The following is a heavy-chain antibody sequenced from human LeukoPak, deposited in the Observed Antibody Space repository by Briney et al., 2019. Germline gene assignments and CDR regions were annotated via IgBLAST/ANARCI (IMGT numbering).Heavy chain of an antibody. CDR2: INPDGGDR. Sequence: PGGSLRLSCAASGLTISNNWMSWVRQAPGKGLEWVASINPDGGDRHYVDSVEGRFTISRDNAANSLYLQMNSLRDEDTAVYYCARLTAGVTTFVYWGQGALVTVSS. CDR3: ARLTAGVTTFVY. J-gene: IGHJ4*02. CDR1: GLTISNNW. V-gene: IGHV3-7*01. D-gene: IGHD7-27*01.